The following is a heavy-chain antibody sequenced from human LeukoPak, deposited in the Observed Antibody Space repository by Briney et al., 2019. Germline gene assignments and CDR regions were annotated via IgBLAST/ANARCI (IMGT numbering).Heavy chain of an antibody. Sequence: ASVKVSCEASGYTFTSYDINWVRQATGQGLEWMGWMNPNSGNTDYAQKFQGRVTITRNTSISTVYMELSSLRSEDTAVYYCAREGLDIWGQGTMVTVSS. CDR1: GYTFTSYD. J-gene: IGHJ3*02. V-gene: IGHV1-8*03. CDR3: AREGLDI. CDR2: MNPNSGNT.